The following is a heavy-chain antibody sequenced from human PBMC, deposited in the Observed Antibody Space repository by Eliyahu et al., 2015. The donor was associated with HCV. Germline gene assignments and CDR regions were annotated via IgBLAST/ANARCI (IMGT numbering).Heavy chain of an antibody. CDR2: ISPSGGDT. D-gene: IGHD1-7*01. Sequence: QVQLVQSGADVEKPGASVTVSCKASGYTFTAYYIHWVRQAPGQGLEWMGWISPSGGDTGYAQKFQGRVTLTRDASISTAFMELSRLEFDDTAVYYCARLGSFSAGTTWFDPWGQGTLVTVSS. V-gene: IGHV1-2*02. CDR3: ARLGSFSAGTTWFDP. CDR1: GYTFTAYY. J-gene: IGHJ5*02.